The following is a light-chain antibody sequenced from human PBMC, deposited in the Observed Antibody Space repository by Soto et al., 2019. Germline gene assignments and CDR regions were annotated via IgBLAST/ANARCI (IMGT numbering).Light chain of an antibody. Sequence: TQSQATLSVSPGEGSTLSCRASRSVGRNLALYQHKPGRAPRLLIFGASVRASGIPARFSGSGSETDFTLPISSLQSEDFAVYCFQQYDSWAPLTFGAGTKLDIK. CDR2: GAS. J-gene: IGKJ4*01. CDR1: RSVGRN. V-gene: IGKV3-15*01. CDR3: QQYDSWAPLT.